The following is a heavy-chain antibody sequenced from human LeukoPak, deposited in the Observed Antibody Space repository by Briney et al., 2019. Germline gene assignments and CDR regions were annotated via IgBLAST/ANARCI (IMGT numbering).Heavy chain of an antibody. Sequence: GGSLRLSCAASGFTFSSYAMHWVRQAPGKGLEWVAVISYDGSNKYYADSVKGRFTISRDNSKNTLYLQMNSLRPEDTAVYYCARGLHRGSATAIGYWGQGTLVTVSS. CDR1: GFTFSSYA. CDR2: ISYDGSNK. CDR3: ARGLHRGSATAIGY. D-gene: IGHD2-21*02. V-gene: IGHV3-30-3*01. J-gene: IGHJ4*02.